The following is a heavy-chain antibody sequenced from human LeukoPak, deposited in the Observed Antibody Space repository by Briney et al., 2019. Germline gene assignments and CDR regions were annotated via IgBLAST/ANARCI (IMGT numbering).Heavy chain of an antibody. Sequence: TSVKVSCKASGFTFTSSAVQWVRQARGQRLEWIGWIVVGSGNTNYAQKFQERVTITRDMSTSTAYMELSSLRSEDTAVYYCAAGTPVGYYYYYYMDVWGKGTRSPSP. J-gene: IGHJ6*03. CDR3: AAGTPVGYYYYYYMDV. D-gene: IGHD1-14*01. CDR2: IVVGSGNT. CDR1: GFTFTSSA. V-gene: IGHV1-58*01.